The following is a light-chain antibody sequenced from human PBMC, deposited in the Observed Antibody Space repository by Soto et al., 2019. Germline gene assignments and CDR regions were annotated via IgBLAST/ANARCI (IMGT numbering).Light chain of an antibody. CDR1: QSVSSSY. CDR2: DAS. V-gene: IGKV3-20*01. CDR3: QQYGSSPKLT. J-gene: IGKJ4*01. Sequence: EIVLTQSPGTLSLSPGERATLSCRASQSVSSSYLAWYQQKPGQAPRLLIYDASTRATGIPDRFSGSGSGTDLTLTISRLEPEDFAVYYCQQYGSSPKLTFGGGTKVEIK.